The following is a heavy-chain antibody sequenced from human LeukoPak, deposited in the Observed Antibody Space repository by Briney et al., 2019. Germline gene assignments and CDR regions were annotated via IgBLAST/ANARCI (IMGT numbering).Heavy chain of an antibody. V-gene: IGHV3-7*04. CDR3: VKDYCSGVTCYDGY. D-gene: IGHD2-15*01. CDR2: IKQDGSEK. Sequence: PGGSLRLSCAASGFTFSSYWMSWVRQAPGKGLEWVANIKQDGSEKYYVDSVKGRFTISRDNAKNSLYLQMNSLRAEDTAVYYWVKDYCSGVTCYDGYWGQGTLVTVSS. CDR1: GFTFSSYW. J-gene: IGHJ4*02.